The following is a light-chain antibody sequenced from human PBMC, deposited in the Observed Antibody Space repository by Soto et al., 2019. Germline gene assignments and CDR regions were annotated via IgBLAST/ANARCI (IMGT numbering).Light chain of an antibody. CDR2: SNN. J-gene: IGLJ1*01. Sequence: QSVLTQPPSASGTPGQRVTISCSGSSSNIGSNTVNWYQQLPGTAPKLLIYSNNQRPSGVPDRFCGSKSGTSASLAISGLQSEDEADYYCAAWDDSLNGYVSGTGTKVTVL. CDR3: AAWDDSLNGYV. V-gene: IGLV1-44*01. CDR1: SSNIGSNT.